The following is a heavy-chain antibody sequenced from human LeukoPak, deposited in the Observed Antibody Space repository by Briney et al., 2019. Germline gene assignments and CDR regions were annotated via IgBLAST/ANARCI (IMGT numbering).Heavy chain of an antibody. D-gene: IGHD2-2*01. Sequence: GGSLRLSCAASGFTFSSYGMHWVRQAPGKGLEWVAFIRYDGSNKYYADSVKGRFTISRDNSKNALYLQMNSLRAEDTAVYYCAKASYCSSTSCYSYFDYWGQGTLVTVSS. CDR2: IRYDGSNK. CDR3: AKASYCSSTSCYSYFDY. CDR1: GFTFSSYG. V-gene: IGHV3-30*02. J-gene: IGHJ4*02.